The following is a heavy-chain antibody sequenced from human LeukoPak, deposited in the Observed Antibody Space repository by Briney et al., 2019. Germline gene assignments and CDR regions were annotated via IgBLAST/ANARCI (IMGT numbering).Heavy chain of an antibody. CDR1: GFTFSSYC. V-gene: IGHV3-7*01. D-gene: IGHD6-13*01. J-gene: IGHJ3*02. CDR3: AIDSEHSSSFAFDI. Sequence: PGGSLRLSCAASGFTFSSYCMSWVRQAPGKGLEYVANINQDGSGKYYVESVMGRFTFSRGNAKNTLYLQIDSLRAEDRAVYFCAIDSEHSSSFAFDIWGQGTMVTVSS. CDR2: INQDGSGK.